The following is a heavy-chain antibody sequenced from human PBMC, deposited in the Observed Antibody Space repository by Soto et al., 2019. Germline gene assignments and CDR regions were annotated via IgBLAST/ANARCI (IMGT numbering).Heavy chain of an antibody. CDR2: ISSSSSTI. D-gene: IGHD3-16*02. J-gene: IGHJ6*02. CDR3: ARDGGQKITFGGVIVNAGMDV. CDR1: GFTFSSYS. Sequence: GGYLRLSCAASGFTFSSYSMNWVRQAPGKGLEWVSYISSSSSTIYYADSVKGRFTISRDNAKNSLYLQMNSLRDEDTAVYYCARDGGQKITFGGVIVNAGMDVWGQGTTVTVSS. V-gene: IGHV3-48*02.